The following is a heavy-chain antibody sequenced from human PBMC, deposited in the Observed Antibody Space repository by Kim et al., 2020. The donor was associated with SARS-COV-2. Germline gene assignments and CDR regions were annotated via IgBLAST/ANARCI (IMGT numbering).Heavy chain of an antibody. V-gene: IGHV3-48*03. D-gene: IGHD4-17*01. J-gene: IGHJ4*02. CDR3: ASPYGDYFDY. Sequence: TIYYADSLKGRFTISRDNAKNSLYLQMNSLRAEDTAVYYCASPYGDYFDYWGQGTLVTVSS. CDR2: TI.